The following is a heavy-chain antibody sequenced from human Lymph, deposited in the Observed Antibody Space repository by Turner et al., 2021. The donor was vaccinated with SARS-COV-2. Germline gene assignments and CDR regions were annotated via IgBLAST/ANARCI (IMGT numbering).Heavy chain of an antibody. D-gene: IGHD3-3*01. CDR3: ATGPYDFWSGPSPGYYGMDV. CDR2: FDPEDGET. V-gene: IGHV1-24*01. J-gene: IGHJ6*02. CDR1: GYPLPEVS. Sequence: QVQLVQSGAEVKKPGASVKVSCKVSGYPLPEVSMHWVRQAPGKGLEWMGGFDPEDGETIYAQKFQGRVTMTEDTSTDTAYMELSSLRSEDTAVYYCATGPYDFWSGPSPGYYGMDVWGQGTTVTVSS.